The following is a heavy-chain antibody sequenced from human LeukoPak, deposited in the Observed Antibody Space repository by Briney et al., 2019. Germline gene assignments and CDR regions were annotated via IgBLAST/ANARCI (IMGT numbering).Heavy chain of an antibody. V-gene: IGHV4-34*01. J-gene: IGHJ4*02. CDR1: GGSISSYY. CDR3: ARSRMITFGGVVPFDY. D-gene: IGHD3-16*01. Sequence: SETLSLTCTVSGGSISSYYWSWIRQPPGKGLEWIGEINHSGSTNYNPSLKSRVTISVDTSKNQFSLKLSSVTAADTAVYYCARSRMITFGGVVPFDYWGQGTLVTVSS. CDR2: INHSGST.